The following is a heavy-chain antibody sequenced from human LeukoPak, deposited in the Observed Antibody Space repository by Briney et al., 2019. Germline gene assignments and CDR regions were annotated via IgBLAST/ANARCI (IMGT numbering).Heavy chain of an antibody. J-gene: IGHJ4*02. Sequence: AASVKVSCKVSGYTLTELSMHWVRQAPGKGLEWIGGFDPEDGETIYAQKFQGRVTMTEDTSTDTAYMELSSLRSEDTAVYYCATSIAVAGTFDYWGQGTLVTVSS. CDR2: FDPEDGET. V-gene: IGHV1-24*01. D-gene: IGHD6-19*01. CDR1: GYTLTELS. CDR3: ATSIAVAGTFDY.